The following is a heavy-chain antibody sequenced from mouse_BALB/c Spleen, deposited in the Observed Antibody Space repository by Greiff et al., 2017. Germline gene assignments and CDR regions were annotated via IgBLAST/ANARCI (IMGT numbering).Heavy chain of an antibody. Sequence: QVQLQQSGAELMKPGASVKISCKATGYTFSSYWIEWVKQRPGHGLEWIGEILPGSGSTNYNEKFKGKATFTADTSSNTAYMQLSSLTSEDSAVYYCARPTTMITTGDFDYWGQGTTLTVSS. CDR2: ILPGSGST. J-gene: IGHJ2*01. CDR1: GYTFSSYW. CDR3: ARPTTMITTGDFDY. V-gene: IGHV1-9*01. D-gene: IGHD2-4*01.